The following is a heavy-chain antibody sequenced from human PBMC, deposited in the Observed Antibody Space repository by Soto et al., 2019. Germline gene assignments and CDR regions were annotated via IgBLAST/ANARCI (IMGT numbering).Heavy chain of an antibody. CDR1: GFTFSTSA. J-gene: IGHJ4*02. CDR2: ISDSGST. V-gene: IGHV3-23*01. CDR3: ATVCGEDGYCIRTSCLYYFHH. D-gene: IGHD2-2*03. Sequence: EVQLLESGGGLVQPGGSLRLACEASGFTFSTSAMRWVRQAPGKGLEWVSTISDSGSTYYADSVKGRLTISRDNSKNTQYPQMNSLRAEDTAVFYCATVCGEDGYCIRTSCLYYFHHWGQGTLVTVSS.